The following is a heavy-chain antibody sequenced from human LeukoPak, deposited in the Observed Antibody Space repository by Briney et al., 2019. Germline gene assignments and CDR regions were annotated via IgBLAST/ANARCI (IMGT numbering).Heavy chain of an antibody. D-gene: IGHD3-10*01. V-gene: IGHV5-51*01. CDR1: GYSFTSHW. CDR2: IYPGDSDT. CDR3: ARGVLWFGEPPPFDY. Sequence: GESLKISCKGSGYSFTSHWIGWVRQMPGKGLEWMGIIYPGDSDTRYSPSFQGQVTISADKSISTAYLQWSSLKASDTAMYYCARGVLWFGEPPPFDYWGQGTLVTVSS. J-gene: IGHJ4*02.